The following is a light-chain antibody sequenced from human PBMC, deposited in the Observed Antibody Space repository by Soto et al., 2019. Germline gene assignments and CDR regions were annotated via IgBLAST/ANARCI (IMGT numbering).Light chain of an antibody. CDR1: SSDIGRHNG. Sequence: QSALTQPASVSGSPGQSITFACTGSSSDIGRHNGVSRYHQYPGKAPQLMIYDVSNRPTGVSDRFSGSKSGNMASLTISGLQAEDEAHYYCCSYGSGSTIFGGGTKLTVL. J-gene: IGLJ2*01. CDR2: DVS. V-gene: IGLV2-14*03. CDR3: CSYGSGSTI.